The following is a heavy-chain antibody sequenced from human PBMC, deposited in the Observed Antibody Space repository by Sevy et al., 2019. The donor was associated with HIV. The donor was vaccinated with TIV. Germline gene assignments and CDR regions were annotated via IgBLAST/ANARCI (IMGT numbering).Heavy chain of an antibody. Sequence: GGSLRLSCAASGFAFSSHAMHWVRQAPGKGLEWVAVISYEGTETFYAASVEGRFTISRDNSQNMLSLQINSLRPEDTAVYFCARDGGYSIKWYPLYWRHGTLVTVSS. V-gene: IGHV3-30-3*01. J-gene: IGHJ4*01. D-gene: IGHD6-13*01. CDR2: ISYEGTET. CDR3: ARDGGYSIKWYPLY. CDR1: GFAFSSHA.